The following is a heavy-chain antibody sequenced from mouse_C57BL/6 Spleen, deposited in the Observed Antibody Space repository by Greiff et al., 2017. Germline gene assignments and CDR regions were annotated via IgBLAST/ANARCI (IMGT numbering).Heavy chain of an antibody. V-gene: IGHV1-55*01. J-gene: IGHJ2*01. CDR1: GYTFTSYW. Sequence: QVQLQQPGAELVKPGASVKMSCKASGYTFTSYWITWVKQRPGQGLEWIGDIYPGSGSTNYNEKFKGKATLTADKSSSTAYMELRSLTSEDSAVYFCARGRDSNYGDYWGQGTTLTVSS. CDR2: IYPGSGST. D-gene: IGHD2-5*01. CDR3: ARGRDSNYGDY.